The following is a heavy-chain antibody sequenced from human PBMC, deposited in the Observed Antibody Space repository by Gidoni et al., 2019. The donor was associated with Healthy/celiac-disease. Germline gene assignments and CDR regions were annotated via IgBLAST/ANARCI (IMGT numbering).Heavy chain of an antibody. CDR1: GYTFTGYY. J-gene: IGHJ3*02. V-gene: IGHV1-2*06. CDR2: INPNSGGT. Sequence: QVQLVQSGAEVKKPGASVKVSCKASGYTFTGYYMHWVRQAPGQWLEWMGRINPNSGGTNYAQKFQCRVTMTRDTSISTAYMELSRLRSDDTAVYYCARYLQTMMEAFDIWGQGTMVTVSS. CDR3: ARYLQTMMEAFDI. D-gene: IGHD3-22*01.